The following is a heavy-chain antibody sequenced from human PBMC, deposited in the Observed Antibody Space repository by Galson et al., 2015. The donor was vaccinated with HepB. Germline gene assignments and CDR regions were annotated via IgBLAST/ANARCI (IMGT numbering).Heavy chain of an antibody. J-gene: IGHJ3*02. V-gene: IGHV3-9*01. D-gene: IGHD3-3*01. Sequence: SLRLSCAASGFTFDDYVMHWVRQVPGKGLEWISGISWNSGSIGYADSVKGRFTISRDNAKNYLYLHMNSLRPEDTALYYCAKAFTIFVSAFDIWGQGTMVTVSS. CDR3: AKAFTIFVSAFDI. CDR2: ISWNSGSI. CDR1: GFTFDDYV.